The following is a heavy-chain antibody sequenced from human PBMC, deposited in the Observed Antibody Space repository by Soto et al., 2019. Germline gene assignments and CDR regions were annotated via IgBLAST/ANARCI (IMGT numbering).Heavy chain of an antibody. D-gene: IGHD3-10*01. CDR1: GFTFSSYA. CDR2: ISGSGGST. Sequence: EVQLLESGGGLVQPGGSLRLSCAASGFTFSSYAMSWVRQAPGKGLEWVSAISGSGGSTYYADSVKGRFTISRDNSKNTLYLQMTSRRAEDTAVYYCAKASGWFGEFDYWGQGTLVTVSS. CDR3: AKASGWFGEFDY. J-gene: IGHJ4*02. V-gene: IGHV3-23*01.